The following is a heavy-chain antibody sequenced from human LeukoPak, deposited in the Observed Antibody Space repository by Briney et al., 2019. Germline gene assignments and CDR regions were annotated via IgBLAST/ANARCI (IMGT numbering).Heavy chain of an antibody. CDR2: INPNSGGT. CDR1: GYTFTVYY. Sequence: ASVNVSFMASGYTFTVYYMHWVRQAPGQGREGMGWINPNSGGTNYAQKFQGRVTMTRDTSISTDYMELSRLRSDDTAVYYCARPIAAAGPADFQHWGQGTLVTVSS. CDR3: ARPIAAAGPADFQH. V-gene: IGHV1-2*02. J-gene: IGHJ1*01. D-gene: IGHD6-13*01.